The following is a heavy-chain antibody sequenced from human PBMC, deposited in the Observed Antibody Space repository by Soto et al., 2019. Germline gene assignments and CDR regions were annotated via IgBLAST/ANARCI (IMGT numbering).Heavy chain of an antibody. CDR2: FDPEDGET. V-gene: IGHV1-24*01. CDR1: GYTLTELS. Sequence: ASVKVSCKVSGYTLTELSMHWVRQAPGKGLEWMGGFDPEDGETIYAQKFQGRVTMTEDTSTDTAYMELSSLRSEDTAVYYCATGYGSGSYSRDNYYYYYYMDVWGKGTXVTVSS. D-gene: IGHD3-10*01. CDR3: ATGYGSGSYSRDNYYYYYYMDV. J-gene: IGHJ6*03.